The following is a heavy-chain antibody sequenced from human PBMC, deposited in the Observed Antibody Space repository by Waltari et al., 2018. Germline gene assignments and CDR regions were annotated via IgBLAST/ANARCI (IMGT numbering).Heavy chain of an antibody. D-gene: IGHD2-15*01. CDR1: GDRNSSNGVA. J-gene: IGHJ4*02. V-gene: IGHV6-1*01. CDR2: TYYRSKWYN. CDR3: ARGRNSGFDY. Sequence: QVQLQQSGPELVKPSQTLSLTCDISGDRNSSNGVAWNWIRQSPSRGLEWLGRTYYRSKWYNDYAVSVKSRITINPDTSKNQFSLQLNSVTPDDTALYYCARGRNSGFDYWGQGTLVTVSS.